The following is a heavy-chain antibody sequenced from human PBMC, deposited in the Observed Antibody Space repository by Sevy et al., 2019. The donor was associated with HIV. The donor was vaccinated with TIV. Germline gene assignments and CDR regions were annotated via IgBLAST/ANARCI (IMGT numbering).Heavy chain of an antibody. D-gene: IGHD6-13*01. CDR2: VSASGGRT. Sequence: GGSLRLSCAASGFTFNNFAMSWVRQPPGKGLEWVSGVSASGGRTDYADSVKGRFTISRVNSKNTLYLQMNSLRAEDKGVYYCGKGVYGSRWYGGGDYWGQGTLVTVSS. V-gene: IGHV3-23*01. J-gene: IGHJ4*02. CDR1: GFTFNNFA. CDR3: GKGVYGSRWYGGGDY.